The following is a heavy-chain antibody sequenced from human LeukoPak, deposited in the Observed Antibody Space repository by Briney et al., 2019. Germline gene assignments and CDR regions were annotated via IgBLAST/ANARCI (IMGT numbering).Heavy chain of an antibody. Sequence: PGGSLRLSCAASGFTFSNYWMSWVRQAPGKGLEWVANIKQDGSEKHYVDSVEGRFTISRDNAKNSLYLHLNSLRAEDTAVYYCAGSSGWYFDYWGQGTLVTASS. CDR1: GFTFSNYW. CDR3: AGSSGWYFDY. CDR2: IKQDGSEK. J-gene: IGHJ4*02. D-gene: IGHD6-19*01. V-gene: IGHV3-7*03.